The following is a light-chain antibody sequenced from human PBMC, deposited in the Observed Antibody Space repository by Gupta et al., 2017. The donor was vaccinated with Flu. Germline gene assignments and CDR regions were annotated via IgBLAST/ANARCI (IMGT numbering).Light chain of an antibody. V-gene: IGKV1-16*02. CDR1: QDIVNY. Sequence: DIHITQSPSSLSAAAGDRCTFTRRASQDIVNYVAWFQQKSGKAPKSLIYAASTLQSGVPSKFSGTGSGTDFTLTISSLQPEDFATDYCQQYHTDPITFGGGTRVEIK. CDR2: AAS. J-gene: IGKJ4*01. CDR3: QQYHTDPIT.